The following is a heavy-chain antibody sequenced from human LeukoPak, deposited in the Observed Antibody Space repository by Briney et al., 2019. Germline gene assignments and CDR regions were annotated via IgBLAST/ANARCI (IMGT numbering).Heavy chain of an antibody. J-gene: IGHJ4*02. CDR1: GFTFSSYA. Sequence: SGGSLRLSCAASGFTFSSYAMSWVRQAPGKGLEWVSAISGSGGSTYYADSVKGRFTISRDNSKNTLYLQMNSLRAEDTAVYYCAKSITMIVVADTHWGQGTLVTVSS. D-gene: IGHD3-22*01. V-gene: IGHV3-23*01. CDR2: ISGSGGST. CDR3: AKSITMIVVADTH.